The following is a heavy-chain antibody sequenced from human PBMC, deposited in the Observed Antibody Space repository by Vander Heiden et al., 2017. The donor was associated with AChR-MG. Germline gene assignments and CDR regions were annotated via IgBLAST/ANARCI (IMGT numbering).Heavy chain of an antibody. D-gene: IGHD3-22*01. CDR2: ISGSGGST. V-gene: IGHV3-23*01. CDR1: GFTFSSYA. Sequence: EVQLLESGGGLVQPGGSLRLSCAASGFTFSSYAISWVRQAPGKGLEWVSAISGSGGSTYYADSVKGRFTISRDNSKNTLYLQMNSLRAEDTAVYYCAKDTRGYWQFGGSFDYWGQGTLVTVSS. CDR3: AKDTRGYWQFGGSFDY. J-gene: IGHJ4*02.